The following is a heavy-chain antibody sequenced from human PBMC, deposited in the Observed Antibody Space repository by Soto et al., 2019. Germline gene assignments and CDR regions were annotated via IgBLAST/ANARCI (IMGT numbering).Heavy chain of an antibody. CDR3: ARGGYDILTGYYAFDI. Sequence: ASVKVSCKASGYTFTSYDINWVRQATGQGLEWMGWMNPNSGNTGYAQKFKGRVTMTRNTSISTAYMELSSLRSEDTAVYYCARGGYDILTGYYAFDIWGQGTMVTVSS. J-gene: IGHJ3*02. D-gene: IGHD3-9*01. V-gene: IGHV1-8*01. CDR1: GYTFTSYD. CDR2: MNPNSGNT.